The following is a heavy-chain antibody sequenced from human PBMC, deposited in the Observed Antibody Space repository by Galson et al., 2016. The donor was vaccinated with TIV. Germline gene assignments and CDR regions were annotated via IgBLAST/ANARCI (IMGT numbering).Heavy chain of an antibody. CDR1: GLSVSINY. Sequence: LRLSCAASGLSVSINYMTWVRQAPGKGLEWVSLISDGGNTYYPDSVKGRFTISRDKSKNTLYLQMNSLRVEDTAVYYCARDRIVDATSYYYYYGMDVWGQGTAVTVSS. J-gene: IGHJ6*02. CDR2: ISDGGNT. CDR3: ARDRIVDATSYYYYYGMDV. D-gene: IGHD1-26*01. V-gene: IGHV3-66*02.